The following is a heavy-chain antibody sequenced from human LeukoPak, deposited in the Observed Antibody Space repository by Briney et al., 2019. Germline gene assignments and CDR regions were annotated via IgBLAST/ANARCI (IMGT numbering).Heavy chain of an antibody. J-gene: IGHJ5*02. CDR3: ARVANDDYGTHRWFDP. CDR1: GGSISSSSYY. Sequence: SETLSLTCTVSGGSISSSSYYWGWIRQPPGKGLEWIGSIYYSGSTYYNPSLKSRVTMSLDTSKNQFSLKLSSVTAADTAVYYCARVANDDYGTHRWFDPWGQGTLVTVSS. CDR2: IYYSGST. V-gene: IGHV4-39*07. D-gene: IGHD4-17*01.